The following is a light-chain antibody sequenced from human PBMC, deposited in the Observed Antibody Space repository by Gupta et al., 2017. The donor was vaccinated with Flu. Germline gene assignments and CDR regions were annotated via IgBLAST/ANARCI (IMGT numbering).Light chain of an antibody. CDR1: QSVSSY. CDR2: DAS. V-gene: IGKV3-11*01. J-gene: IGKJ3*01. Sequence: EIVLTQPPATLSLSPGERATLSCRASQSVSSYLAWYQQKPGQAPRLLIYDASNRATGIPARFSGSGSGTDFTLTISSLEPEDFAVYYCQQRSNWPPFTFGPGTKVEIK. CDR3: QQRSNWPPFT.